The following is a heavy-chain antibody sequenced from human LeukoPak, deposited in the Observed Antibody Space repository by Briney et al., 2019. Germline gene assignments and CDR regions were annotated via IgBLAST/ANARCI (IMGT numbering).Heavy chain of an antibody. CDR2: IYYSGST. D-gene: IGHD2-2*01. J-gene: IGHJ3*02. CDR1: GGSISSGGYY. CDR3: ARVSSRGSDAFDI. V-gene: IGHV4-31*03. Sequence: SETLSLTCTVSGGSISSGGYYWTWIRQHPGKGLEWIGYIYYSGSTYYTPSLRSRVTISVDTSKNQFCMKLRSVTAADTAVYYCARVSSRGSDAFDIWGQGTMVTVSS.